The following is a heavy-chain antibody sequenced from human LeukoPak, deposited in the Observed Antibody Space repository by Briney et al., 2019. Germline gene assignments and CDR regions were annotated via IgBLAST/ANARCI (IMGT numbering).Heavy chain of an antibody. D-gene: IGHD3-22*01. J-gene: IGHJ3*02. CDR3: ARAHYDSRGAFDT. CDR2: IYYSGST. Sequence: TLSLTCTVSGGSISSGGYYWSWIRQHPGKGLEWIGYIYYSGSTYYNPSLKSRITISVDTSKNQFSLKLSSVTAADTAVYYCARAHYDSRGAFDTWGQGTMVTVSS. CDR1: GGSISSGGYY. V-gene: IGHV4-31*03.